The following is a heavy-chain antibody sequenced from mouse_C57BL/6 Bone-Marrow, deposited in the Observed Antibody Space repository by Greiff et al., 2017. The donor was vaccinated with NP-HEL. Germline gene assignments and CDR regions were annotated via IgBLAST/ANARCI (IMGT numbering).Heavy chain of an antibody. CDR2: IDPSDSYT. V-gene: IGHV1-59*01. Sequence: QVQLQQPGAELVRPGTSVKLSCKASGYTFTSYWMHWVKQRPGQGLEWIGVIDPSDSYTNYNQKFKGKATLTVDTSSSTAYMQLSSLTSEDSAVYYCARPIYYYGSSPGGFAYWGQGTLVTVSA. D-gene: IGHD1-1*01. J-gene: IGHJ3*01. CDR3: ARPIYYYGSSPGGFAY. CDR1: GYTFTSYW.